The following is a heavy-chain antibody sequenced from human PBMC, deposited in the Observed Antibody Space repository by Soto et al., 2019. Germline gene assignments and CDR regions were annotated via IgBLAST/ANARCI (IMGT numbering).Heavy chain of an antibody. CDR3: ARGATPGVYYYYGMDV. CDR2: IIPIFGTA. V-gene: IGHV1-69*01. Sequence: QVQLVQSGAEVKKPGSSVKVSCKASGGTFSSYAISWVRQAPGQGLEWMGGIIPIFGTANYAQKFQGRVTITADESTSTAYMELSSLRSEDTAVYYCARGATPGVYYYYGMDVWGQGTTVTVSS. CDR1: GGTFSSYA. D-gene: IGHD1-26*01. J-gene: IGHJ6*02.